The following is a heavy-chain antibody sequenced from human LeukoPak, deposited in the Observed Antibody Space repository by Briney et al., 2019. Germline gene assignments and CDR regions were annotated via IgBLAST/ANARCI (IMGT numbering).Heavy chain of an antibody. CDR1: GFTFSSYS. CDR2: ISSSSSTI. J-gene: IGHJ1*01. Sequence: GGSLRLSCAASGFTFSSYSMNWVRQAPGKGLEWVSYISSSSSTIYYADSVKGRFTISRDNAKNSLYLQMNSLRAEDTAVYYCARGARSWYVKPGAEYFQHWGQGTLVTVSS. CDR3: ARGARSWYVKPGAEYFQH. D-gene: IGHD6-13*01. V-gene: IGHV3-48*04.